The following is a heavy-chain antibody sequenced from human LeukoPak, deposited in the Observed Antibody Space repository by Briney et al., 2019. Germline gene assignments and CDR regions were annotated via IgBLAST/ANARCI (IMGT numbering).Heavy chain of an antibody. D-gene: IGHD5-18*01. Sequence: PSETLSLTCTVSGGSISSYYWSWIRQPPGKGLEWIGYIYYSGSTDYNPSLKSRITLSVDTSKNQFSLKLSSVTAADTAVYYCARDGSYQRPFDYWGQGTLVTVSS. V-gene: IGHV4-59*12. CDR1: GGSISSYY. CDR2: IYYSGST. CDR3: ARDGSYQRPFDY. J-gene: IGHJ4*02.